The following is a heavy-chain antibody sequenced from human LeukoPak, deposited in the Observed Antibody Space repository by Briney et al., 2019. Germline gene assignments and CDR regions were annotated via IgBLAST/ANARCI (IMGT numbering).Heavy chain of an antibody. CDR1: GFTFSSYS. D-gene: IGHD4/OR15-4a*01. V-gene: IGHV3-48*02. J-gene: IGHJ4*02. CDR2: ISSSSSAI. Sequence: GGSLRLSCAASGFTFSSYSMNWVRQAPGKGLEWVSYISSSSSAIYYADSVKGRFTISRDNAKNSLYLQMKSLRDEDTAVYYCARYPTALRSNDYWGQGALVTVSS. CDR3: ARYPTALRSNDY.